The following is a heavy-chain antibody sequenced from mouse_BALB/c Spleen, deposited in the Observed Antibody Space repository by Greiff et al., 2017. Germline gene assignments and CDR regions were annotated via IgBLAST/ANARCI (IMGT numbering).Heavy chain of an antibody. Sequence: VQLQQSAAELARPGASVKMSCKASGYTFTSYTMHWVKQRPGQGLEWIGYINPSSGYTEYNQKFKDKTTLTADKSSSTAYMQLSSLTSEDSAVYYCARFTTVVATRYFDVWGAGTTVTVSS. D-gene: IGHD1-1*01. CDR3: ARFTTVVATRYFDV. J-gene: IGHJ1*01. CDR1: GYTFTSYT. V-gene: IGHV1-4*02. CDR2: INPSSGYT.